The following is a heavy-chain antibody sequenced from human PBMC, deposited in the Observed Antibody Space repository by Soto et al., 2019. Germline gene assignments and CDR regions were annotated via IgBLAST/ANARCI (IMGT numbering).Heavy chain of an antibody. CDR3: ARVDDSSGYYFYYYGMDV. J-gene: IGHJ6*02. CDR1: GFTFSSYG. CDR2: IWYDGSNK. V-gene: IGHV3-33*01. Sequence: GGSLRLSCAASGFTFSSYGMHWVRQAPGKGLEWVAVIWYDGSNKYYADSVKGRFTISRDNSKNTLYLQMNSLGAEDTAVYYCARVDDSSGYYFYYYGMDVWGQGTTVTVSS. D-gene: IGHD3-22*01.